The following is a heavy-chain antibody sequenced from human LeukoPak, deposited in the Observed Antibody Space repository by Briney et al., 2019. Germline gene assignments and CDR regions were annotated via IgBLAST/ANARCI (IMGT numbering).Heavy chain of an antibody. CDR1: GDSISSSY. Sequence: SETLSLTCTVPGDSISSSYWSWIRQTPGKGLEWIGHIYYSGSTNYNPSLKSRVTISVDTSKNQFSLKLSSVTAAATAVYYCARRRYDSSGYLTAFDIWGQGTMVTVSS. V-gene: IGHV4-59*08. CDR3: ARRRYDSSGYLTAFDI. D-gene: IGHD3-22*01. CDR2: IYYSGST. J-gene: IGHJ3*02.